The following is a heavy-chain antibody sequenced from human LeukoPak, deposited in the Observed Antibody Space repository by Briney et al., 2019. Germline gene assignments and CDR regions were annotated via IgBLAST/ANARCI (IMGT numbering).Heavy chain of an antibody. V-gene: IGHV5-51*01. CDR2: IYPGNSDT. CDR3: ARQADYEGDY. D-gene: IGHD4-17*01. J-gene: IGHJ4*02. Sequence: GESLKISCKGSGYNSANYWIAWVRQMPGKGLEWTGIIYPGNSDTRYSPSFQGQVTISADKSISTAYLQWSSLKASDTAMYYCARQADYEGDYWGQGTLVTVSS. CDR1: GYNSANYW.